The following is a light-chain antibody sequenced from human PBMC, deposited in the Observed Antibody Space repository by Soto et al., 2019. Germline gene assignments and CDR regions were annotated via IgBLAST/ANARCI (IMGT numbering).Light chain of an antibody. J-gene: IGLJ1*01. CDR3: SSYRSSSSLYV. V-gene: IGLV2-14*01. CDR1: SSDVGAYNY. CDR2: EVS. Sequence: QAVVTQPASVSGSPGQSITISCSGTSSDVGAYNYVSWYQHHPGKAPKLMIYEVSTRPSGVSNRFSGSKSGNTASLTISGLQAEDEADYYCSSYRSSSSLYVFGSGTKLTVL.